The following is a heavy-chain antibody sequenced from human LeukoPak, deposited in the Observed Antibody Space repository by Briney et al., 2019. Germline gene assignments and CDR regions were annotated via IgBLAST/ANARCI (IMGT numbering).Heavy chain of an antibody. CDR2: ISAYNGNR. CDR1: GYTFTSYG. D-gene: IGHD5-18*01. J-gene: IGHJ6*03. CDR3: ARELYSYGPFYYYYYYMDV. V-gene: IGHV1-18*01. Sequence: ASVKVSCKGSGYTFTSYGISWVRQARGQGLEWMGWISAYNGNRNYAQKLQDRVTMTTDTPTSTAYMAQRILRSDDTAVFYCARELYSYGPFYYYYYYMDVWGEGTTDTVPS.